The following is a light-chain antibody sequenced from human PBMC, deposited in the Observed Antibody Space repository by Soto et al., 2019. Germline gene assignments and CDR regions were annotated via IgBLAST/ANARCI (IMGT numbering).Light chain of an antibody. CDR2: EVT. CDR1: SSDVGAYNY. J-gene: IGLJ3*02. CDR3: SSYTTSSTWV. V-gene: IGLV2-14*01. Sequence: QSVLTQPASVSGSPGQSVTISCTGTSSDVGAYNYVSWHQQHPGKAPKLMIYEVTNRPSGVSNRFSGSKSGNTASLTISGLQAEDEADYYCSSYTTSSTWVFGGGTQLTVL.